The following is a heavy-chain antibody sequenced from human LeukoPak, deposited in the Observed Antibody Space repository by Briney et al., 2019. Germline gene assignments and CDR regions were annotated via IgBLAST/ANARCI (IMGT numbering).Heavy chain of an antibody. V-gene: IGHV3-30*02. D-gene: IGHD3-22*01. CDR1: GFTFSSYG. CDR3: AKTYYYDSSGYYYMGIDY. J-gene: IGHJ4*02. CDR2: IRDDGSNK. Sequence: GGSLRLSCAASGFTFSSYGMHWVRQAPGKGLEWVAFIRDDGSNKYYADSVKGRFTISRDNSKNTLYLQMNSLRAEDTAVYYCAKTYYYDSSGYYYMGIDYWGQGTLVTVSS.